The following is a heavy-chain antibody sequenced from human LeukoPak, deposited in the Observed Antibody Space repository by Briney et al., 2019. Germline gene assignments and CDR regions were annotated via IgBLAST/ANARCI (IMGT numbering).Heavy chain of an antibody. Sequence: ASVTVSCKASGYTFTSYYMHWVRQAPGQGLEWMGIINPSGGSTSYAQKFQGRVTMTRDTSISTAYMELSRLRSDDTAVYYCARGIKYKQWLVMADFDYWGQGTLVTVSS. J-gene: IGHJ4*02. D-gene: IGHD6-19*01. V-gene: IGHV1-46*01. CDR1: GYTFTSYY. CDR3: ARGIKYKQWLVMADFDY. CDR2: INPSGGST.